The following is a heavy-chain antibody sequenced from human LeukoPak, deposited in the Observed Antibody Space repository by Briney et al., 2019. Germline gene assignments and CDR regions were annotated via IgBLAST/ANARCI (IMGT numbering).Heavy chain of an antibody. CDR3: ARFLGYYGIYYMDV. D-gene: IGHD3-3*01. Sequence: ASLKVSCKAACYTFTSYGISWVRQAPGQGLEWMGWISAYNGNTNYAQKLQGRVTMTTDTSTSTDYMELRSLRSDDTAVYYCARFLGYYGIYYMDVWGKGTTVTVSS. CDR2: ISAYNGNT. CDR1: CYTFTSYG. V-gene: IGHV1-18*01. J-gene: IGHJ6*03.